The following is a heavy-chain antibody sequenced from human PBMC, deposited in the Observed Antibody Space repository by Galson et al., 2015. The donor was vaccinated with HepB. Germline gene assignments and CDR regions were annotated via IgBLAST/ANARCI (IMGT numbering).Heavy chain of an antibody. CDR1: GFTFTSSA. V-gene: IGHV1-58*02. D-gene: IGHD4-17*01. CDR3: AANYGDYVGIGYYYYYGMDV. CDR2: IVVGSGNT. Sequence: SVKVSCKASGFTFTSSAMQWVRQARGQRLEWIGWIVVGSGNTNYAQKFQERVTITRDMSTSTAYMELSSLRSEDTAVYYCAANYGDYVGIGYYYYYGMDVWGQGTTVTVSS. J-gene: IGHJ6*02.